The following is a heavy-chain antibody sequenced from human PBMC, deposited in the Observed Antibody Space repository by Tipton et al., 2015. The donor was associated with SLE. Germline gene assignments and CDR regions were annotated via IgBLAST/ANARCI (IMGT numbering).Heavy chain of an antibody. CDR2: MYYSGTTGGSN. CDR1: GASISSNCYF. Sequence: TLSLTCTVSGASISSNCYFWGWIRQPPGKGLDWIGSMYYSGTTGGSNYYNPSLESRVTMSVDASNNHFSLKLSSVTAADTAVYYCGGGNYFDYYMDVWGKGTTVTVSS. V-gene: IGHV4-39*02. CDR3: GGGNYFDYYMDV. J-gene: IGHJ6*03. D-gene: IGHD3-22*01.